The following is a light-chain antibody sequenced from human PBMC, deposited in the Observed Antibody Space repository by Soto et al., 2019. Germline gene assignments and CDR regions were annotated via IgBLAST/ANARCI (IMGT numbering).Light chain of an antibody. Sequence: QSVLTQPPSASGTPGQRVTISCSGSSSNIGSNTVNWYQHLPGTAPKILIYSNNQRPSGVPDRFSGPKSGPSASLAISGLQSEDEADYYCAAWDDSLNGLNYVFGTGTKVTVL. CDR2: SNN. J-gene: IGLJ1*01. V-gene: IGLV1-44*01. CDR3: AAWDDSLNGLNYV. CDR1: SSNIGSNT.